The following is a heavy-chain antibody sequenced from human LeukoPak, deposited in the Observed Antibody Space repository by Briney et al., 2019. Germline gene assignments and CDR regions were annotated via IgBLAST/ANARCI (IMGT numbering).Heavy chain of an antibody. Sequence: SETLSLICTVSGGSISSYYWSWIRQPPGKGLEWIGYIYYSGSTNYKSSLKSRVTISVDTSKNQFSLKLSSVTAADTAVYYCARGGKYGCSGGSCYSDYWGQGTLVTVSA. J-gene: IGHJ4*02. D-gene: IGHD2-15*01. CDR3: ARGGKYGCSGGSCYSDY. V-gene: IGHV4-59*12. CDR2: IYYSGST. CDR1: GGSISSYY.